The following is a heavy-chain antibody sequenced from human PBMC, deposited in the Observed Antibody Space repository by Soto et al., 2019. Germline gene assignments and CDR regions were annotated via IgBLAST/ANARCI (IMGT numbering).Heavy chain of an antibody. CDR3: ARVGISSSWYTSPYFDY. CDR1: GGSISSYY. CDR2: IYYSGST. Sequence: SETLSLTCTVSGGSISSYYWSWIRQPPGKGLEWIGYIYYSGSTNYNPSLKSRVTISVDTSKNQFSLKLSSVTAADTAVYYCARVGISSSWYTSPYFDYWGQGTLVTVSS. V-gene: IGHV4-59*01. J-gene: IGHJ4*02. D-gene: IGHD6-13*01.